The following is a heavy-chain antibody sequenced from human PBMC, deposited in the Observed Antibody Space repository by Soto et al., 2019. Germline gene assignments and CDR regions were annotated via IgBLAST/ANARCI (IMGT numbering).Heavy chain of an antibody. CDR1: GFTFKIYA. V-gene: IGHV3-23*01. D-gene: IGHD1-20*01. CDR2: TGATGRTT. CDR3: ATVHNTSRSFDY. J-gene: IGHJ4*02. Sequence: GGSLRLSCAASGFTFKIYAMTWVRQAPGKGLEWVSTTGATGRTTYYSDAVKGRLTVSRDNSKNTLDLQMSNLRAEDTAVYYCATVHNTSRSFDYWGQGTLVTVSS.